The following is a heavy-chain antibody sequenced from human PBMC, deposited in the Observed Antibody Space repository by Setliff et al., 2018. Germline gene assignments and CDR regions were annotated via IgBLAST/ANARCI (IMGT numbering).Heavy chain of an antibody. CDR3: ARHGRYTGTYADAFDI. CDR2: IYHSGST. D-gene: IGHD1-26*01. V-gene: IGHV4-38-2*01. Sequence: PSETLSLTCAVSGYSISSGYYWGWIRQPPGKGLEWIGSIYHSGSTYYNPSLKSRVTISVDKSKNQFSLKLSSVTAADTAVYYCARHGRYTGTYADAFDIWGQGTMVTVSS. CDR1: GYSISSGYY. J-gene: IGHJ3*02.